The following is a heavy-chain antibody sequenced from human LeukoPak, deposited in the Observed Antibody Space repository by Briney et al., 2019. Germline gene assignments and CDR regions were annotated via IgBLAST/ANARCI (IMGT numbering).Heavy chain of an antibody. CDR2: IRHDGNAK. V-gene: IGHV3-7*01. J-gene: IGHJ4*02. Sequence: GGTLRLSCAAPGFALSDFWMSWVRQATGKGLEWVANIRHDGNAKNYVPSVRGRFTISRDNAKNSLYLQMNSLTVEDTAVYYCATSHDSAGNDWGQGTLVTVSS. CDR1: GFALSDFW. D-gene: IGHD2-15*01. CDR3: ATSHDSAGND.